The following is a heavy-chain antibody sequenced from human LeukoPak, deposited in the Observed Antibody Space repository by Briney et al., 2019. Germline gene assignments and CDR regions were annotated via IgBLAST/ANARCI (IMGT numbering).Heavy chain of an antibody. CDR1: GFTFSSYG. CDR2: ISYDGTNK. Sequence: PGGSLRLSCAVSGFTFSSYGMHWVRQAPGKGLEWMAVISYDGTNKYYADSVKGRFTISRDNSKNTLYLQMNSLRAEDTAVYYCAKEPNYDFWSGAYFGYWGQGTLVTVSS. J-gene: IGHJ4*02. CDR3: AKEPNYDFWSGAYFGY. D-gene: IGHD3-3*01. V-gene: IGHV3-30*18.